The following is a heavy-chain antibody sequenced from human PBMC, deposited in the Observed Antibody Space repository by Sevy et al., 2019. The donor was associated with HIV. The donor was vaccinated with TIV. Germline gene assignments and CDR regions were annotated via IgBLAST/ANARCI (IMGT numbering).Heavy chain of an antibody. D-gene: IGHD3-22*01. CDR1: GFTFSNYD. V-gene: IGHV3-48*03. Sequence: GGSLRLSCVASGFTFSNYDMNWVRQAPGKGLEWVSKIRSSGMDIYYADSVKGRFTISRDNAKDSLNLQMNSLGAEDTAVYYCVRNGGAYDSGFDPWGQGTLVTVSS. J-gene: IGHJ5*02. CDR2: IRSSGMDI. CDR3: VRNGGAYDSGFDP.